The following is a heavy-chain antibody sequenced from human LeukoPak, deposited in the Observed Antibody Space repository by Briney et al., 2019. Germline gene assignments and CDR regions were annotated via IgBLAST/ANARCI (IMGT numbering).Heavy chain of an antibody. CDR3: AREYPTKIAAAGRDYYYYMDV. D-gene: IGHD6-13*01. J-gene: IGHJ6*03. V-gene: IGHV1-69*13. CDR2: IIPIFGTA. Sequence: ASVKVSCKASGGTFSSYAISWVRQAPGQGLEWMGGIIPIFGTANYAQRFQGRVTITADESTSTAYMELSSLRSEDTAVYYCAREYPTKIAAAGRDYYYYMDVWGKGTTVTVSS. CDR1: GGTFSSYA.